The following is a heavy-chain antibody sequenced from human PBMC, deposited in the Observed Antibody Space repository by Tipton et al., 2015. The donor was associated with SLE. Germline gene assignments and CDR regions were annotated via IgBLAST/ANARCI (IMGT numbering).Heavy chain of an antibody. J-gene: IGHJ4*02. CDR2: IYPTGRT. Sequence: TLSLTCTVYGGSLSGYWWSWIRQSPGKGLEWIGEIYPTGRTDYNPSLKSRVTISVDTSKNQFSLKLRSVTAADTAVYFCARYYCTTTRCYYFDYWGRGTLVTVSS. CDR1: GGSLSGYW. V-gene: IGHV4-34*10. CDR3: ARYYCTTTRCYYFDY. D-gene: IGHD2-2*01.